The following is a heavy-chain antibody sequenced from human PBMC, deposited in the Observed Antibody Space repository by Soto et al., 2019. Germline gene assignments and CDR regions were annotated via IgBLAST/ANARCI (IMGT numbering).Heavy chain of an antibody. CDR1: GFTFSSSA. V-gene: IGHV1-58*01. Sequence: GASVKVSCKTSGFTFSSSAVHWVRQARGHRLQWIGWIDVGSANANYAQMLQERVTISRDMSTSTAYMELSSLRAEDTAVYYCARDGPYSSSPFDYWGQGTLVTVSS. J-gene: IGHJ4*02. CDR2: IDVGSANA. D-gene: IGHD6-13*01. CDR3: ARDGPYSSSPFDY.